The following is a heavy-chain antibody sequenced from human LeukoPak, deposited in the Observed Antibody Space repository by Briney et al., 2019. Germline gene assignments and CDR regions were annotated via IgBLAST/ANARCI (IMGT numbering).Heavy chain of an antibody. CDR3: ARVADYVWGSYRAPYDAFDI. V-gene: IGHV3-30*07. CDR1: GFTFSSYA. Sequence: GGSLRLSCAASGFTFSSYAMHWLRQAPGKGLEWVAVISYEGSNKYYPGYVTGRFTIPRDNSKNTLYLQLNSLRAEDTAVYYCARVADYVWGSYRAPYDAFDIWGQGTMVTVSS. D-gene: IGHD3-16*02. CDR2: ISYEGSNK. J-gene: IGHJ3*02.